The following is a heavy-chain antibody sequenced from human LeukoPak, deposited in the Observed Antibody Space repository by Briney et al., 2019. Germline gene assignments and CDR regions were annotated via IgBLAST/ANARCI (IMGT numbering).Heavy chain of an antibody. CDR1: GFTFSSYG. Sequence: GGSLRLSCAASGFTFSSYGMHWVRQAPGKGLEWVAVISYDGSNKYYADSVKGRFTISRDNSKNTLFLQINSLRGEDTALYYCAKGYDYYLDVWGKGTTVTVPS. J-gene: IGHJ6*03. CDR2: ISYDGSNK. CDR3: AKGYDYYLDV. V-gene: IGHV3-30*18.